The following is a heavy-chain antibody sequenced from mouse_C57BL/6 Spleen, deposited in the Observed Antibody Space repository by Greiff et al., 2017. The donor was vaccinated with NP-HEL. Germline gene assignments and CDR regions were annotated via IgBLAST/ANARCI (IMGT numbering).Heavy chain of an antibody. D-gene: IGHD2-2*01. Sequence: QVQLQQSGAELAKPGASVKLSCKASGYTFTSYWMHWVKQRPGQGLEWIGYINPSSGYTKYNQKFKDKATLTADKSSSTAYMQLSSPTYEDSAVYYCARYGYDVGAWFAYWGQGTLVTVSA. CDR2: INPSSGYT. CDR3: ARYGYDVGAWFAY. CDR1: GYTFTSYW. V-gene: IGHV1-7*01. J-gene: IGHJ3*01.